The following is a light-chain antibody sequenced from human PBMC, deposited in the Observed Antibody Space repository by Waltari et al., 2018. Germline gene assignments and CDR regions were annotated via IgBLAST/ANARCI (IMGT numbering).Light chain of an antibody. J-gene: IGLJ1*01. CDR1: RPNIGNTS. CDR3: GTWDSSLSAA. Sequence: QSVLTQPPSVSAAPGQQVPISCSRSRPNIGNTSVSWYQQLPGPAPKLLIYDNNKRPSGIPDRFSGSKSGTSATLGITGLQTGDEADYYCGTWDSSLSAAFGTGTKVTVL. V-gene: IGLV1-51*01. CDR2: DNN.